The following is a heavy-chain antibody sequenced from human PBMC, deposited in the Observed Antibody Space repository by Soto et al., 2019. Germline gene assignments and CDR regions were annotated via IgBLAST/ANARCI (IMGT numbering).Heavy chain of an antibody. Sequence: QVRLVESGGGVVQPGRSLRLSCTASGFSFSSYAMYWFRQPPGKGLEWVAVISHDGINKHYADSVKGRVTVSRDTSNHSLELQLNSTRGEDTAMYYCASDMYSSDYSVKWSAPWAKGTLVTVSS. CDR3: ASDMYSSDYSVKWSAP. V-gene: IGHV3-30-3*01. D-gene: IGHD6-19*01. J-gene: IGHJ5*02. CDR1: GFSFSSYA. CDR2: ISHDGINK.